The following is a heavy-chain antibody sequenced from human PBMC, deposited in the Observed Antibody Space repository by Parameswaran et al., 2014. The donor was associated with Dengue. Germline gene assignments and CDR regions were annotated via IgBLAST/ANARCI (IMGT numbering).Heavy chain of an antibody. CDR2: ISSSSSTI. V-gene: IGHV3-48*02. CDR1: GFTVSSNY. CDR3: ARDLGLYYYDSSGYSDAFDI. J-gene: IGHJ3*02. D-gene: IGHD3-22*01. Sequence: GESLKISCAASGFTVSSNYMSWVRQAPGKGLEWVSYISSSSSTIYYADSVKGRFTISRDNAKNSLYLQMNSLRDEDTAVYYCARDLGLYYYDSSGYSDAFDIWGQGTMVTVSS.